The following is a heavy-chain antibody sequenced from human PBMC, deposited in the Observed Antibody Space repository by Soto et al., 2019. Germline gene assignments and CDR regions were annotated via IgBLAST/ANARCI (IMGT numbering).Heavy chain of an antibody. Sequence: PGGSLRLSCAASGLTFSDYWMSWVRQAPGKGLEWVANIKQDGSEKYYVDSVKGRFTISRDNAKKSLYLQMNSLRAEDTAIYYCTRVYGMAGTDYWGQGTLVTVS. CDR3: TRVYGMAGTDY. V-gene: IGHV3-7*03. D-gene: IGHD1-1*01. CDR2: IKQDGSEK. J-gene: IGHJ4*02. CDR1: GLTFSDYW.